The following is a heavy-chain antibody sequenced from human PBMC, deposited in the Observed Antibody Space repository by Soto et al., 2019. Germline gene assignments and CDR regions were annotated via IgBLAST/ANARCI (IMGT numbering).Heavy chain of an antibody. CDR2: ISAYNGNT. Sequence: VRQAPGQGLEWMGWISAYNGNTNYAQKLQGRVTMTTDTSTSTAYMELRSLRSDDTAVYYCARDSPPPREWGQGTLVTVSS. V-gene: IGHV1-18*01. J-gene: IGHJ4*02. CDR3: ARDSPPPRE.